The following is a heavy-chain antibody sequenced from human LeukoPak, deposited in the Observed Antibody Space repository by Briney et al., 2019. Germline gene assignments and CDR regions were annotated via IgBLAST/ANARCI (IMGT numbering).Heavy chain of an antibody. D-gene: IGHD4-11*01. J-gene: IGHJ4*02. CDR2: IGYSGSPI. CDR1: GFTFSSSD. CDR3: AREYDSRARFDS. V-gene: IGHV3-48*03. Sequence: GGSLRLSCTASGFTFSSSDIHWVRQAPGKGLEWISYIGYSGSPIYYADSVKGRFGISRDDAKTSLYLHMNSLRAEDTAFYYCAREYDSRARFDSWGQGILVTVSS.